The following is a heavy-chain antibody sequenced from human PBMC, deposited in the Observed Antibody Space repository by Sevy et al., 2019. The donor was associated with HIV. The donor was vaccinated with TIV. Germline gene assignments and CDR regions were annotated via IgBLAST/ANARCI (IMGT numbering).Heavy chain of an antibody. CDR1: GFTFSDYA. Sequence: GGSLRLSCAASGFTFSDYAMSWVRQAPGKGLEWVSGLSGSGGSTYYADSVKGRFTISRDNSKDTLYLQMNSLRVEDSAVYYCAGWSSAWTLFDYWGQGTLVTVSS. CDR3: AGWSSAWTLFDY. D-gene: IGHD6-19*01. V-gene: IGHV3-23*01. J-gene: IGHJ4*02. CDR2: LSGSGGST.